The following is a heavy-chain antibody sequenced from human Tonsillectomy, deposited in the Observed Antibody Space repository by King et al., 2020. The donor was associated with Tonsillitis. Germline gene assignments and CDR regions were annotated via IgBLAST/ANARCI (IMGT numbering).Heavy chain of an antibody. CDR2: IYPGDSDT. CDR1: GYSFTSYW. CDR3: ARPRHCGGDCYSHYYFDY. J-gene: IGHJ4*02. Sequence: QLVQSGAEVKKPGESLKISCKGSGYSFTSYWIGWVRQMPGKGLEWMGIIYPGDSDTRYSPSFQGQVTISADKSISTAYLQWSSLKASDTAMDSCARPRHCGGDCYSHYYFDYWGQGTLVTVSS. V-gene: IGHV5-51*01. D-gene: IGHD2-21*02.